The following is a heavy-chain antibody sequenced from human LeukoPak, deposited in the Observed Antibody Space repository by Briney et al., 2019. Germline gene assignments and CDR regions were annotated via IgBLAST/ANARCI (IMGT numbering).Heavy chain of an antibody. V-gene: IGHV3-74*01. CDR3: VRGYSTTPNQNWFDP. J-gene: IGHJ5*02. Sequence: GGSLRPSCAASGFTFSSHWMHWVRQAPGKGLVWVSRINTDGRSRNYADSVKGRFTISRDNAKSTLYLQMDSLSAEDTAVYYCVRGYSTTPNQNWFDPWGQGTLVTVSS. CDR2: INTDGRSR. D-gene: IGHD2-8*01. CDR1: GFTFSSHW.